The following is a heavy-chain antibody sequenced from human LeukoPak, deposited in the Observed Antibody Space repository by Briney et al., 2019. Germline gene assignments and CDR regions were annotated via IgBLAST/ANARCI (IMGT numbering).Heavy chain of an antibody. Sequence: ASGKVSCKVSGYTLTELSMHWGRQSPGKGREGMGGFDPEDGETIYAQKFQGRGTMTEDIYTDTAYLALSSLRSEDTAVYYRATAPPDDKYGSGSSWFDPWGQGTLVTVSS. J-gene: IGHJ5*02. CDR2: FDPEDGET. CDR1: GYTLTELS. D-gene: IGHD3-10*01. CDR3: ATAPPDDKYGSGSSWFDP. V-gene: IGHV1-24*01.